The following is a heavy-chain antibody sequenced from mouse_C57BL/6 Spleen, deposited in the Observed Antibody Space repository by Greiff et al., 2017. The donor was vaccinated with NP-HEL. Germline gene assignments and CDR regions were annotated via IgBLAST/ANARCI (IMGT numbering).Heavy chain of an antibody. CDR1: GYAFSSYW. CDR3: ARSRYGSSYLDY. V-gene: IGHV1-80*01. CDR2: IYPGDGDT. Sequence: QVQLQQSGAELVKPGASVKISCKASGYAFSSYWMNWVKQRPGKGLEWIGQIYPGDGDTNYNGKFKGKATLTADKSYSTAYRQLSILTSEASAVYFCARSRYGSSYLDYWGQGTTLTVSS. J-gene: IGHJ2*01. D-gene: IGHD1-1*01.